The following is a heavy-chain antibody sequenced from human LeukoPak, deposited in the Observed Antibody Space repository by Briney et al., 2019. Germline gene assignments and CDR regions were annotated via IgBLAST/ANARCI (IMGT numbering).Heavy chain of an antibody. D-gene: IGHD1-1*01. Sequence: GESLKISCKGSGYTFTSYWIGWVRQMPGKGLECMGIIYPGDSDTRYSPSFQGQVTISADKSISTAYLQWSSLTASDTAMYYCARHETGPYFDYWGQATLVTVSS. V-gene: IGHV5-51*01. CDR3: ARHETGPYFDY. CDR1: GYTFTSYW. J-gene: IGHJ4*02. CDR2: IYPGDSDT.